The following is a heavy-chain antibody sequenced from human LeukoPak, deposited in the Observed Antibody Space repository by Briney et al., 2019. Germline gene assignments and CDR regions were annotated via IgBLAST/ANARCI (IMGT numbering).Heavy chain of an antibody. CDR1: GGSFSGYY. V-gene: IGHV4-34*01. J-gene: IGHJ6*04. Sequence: SETLSLTCAVYGGSFSGYYWSWIRQPPGKGLEWIGEINHSGSTNYNPSLKSRVTISVNTSKNQFSLKLSSVTAADTAVYYCARVYDSSGYYWDYYYYYGMDVWGKGTTVTVSS. CDR2: INHSGST. CDR3: ARVYDSSGYYWDYYYYYGMDV. D-gene: IGHD3-22*01.